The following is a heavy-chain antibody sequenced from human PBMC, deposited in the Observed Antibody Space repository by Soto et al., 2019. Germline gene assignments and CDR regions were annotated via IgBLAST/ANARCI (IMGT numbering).Heavy chain of an antibody. D-gene: IGHD3-16*01. CDR3: ASLGRHG. CDR2: IKHDGSEK. Sequence: EVQLVESGGGLVQPGGSLRLSCAASGFTFSDSWMDWVRQAPGKGPEWVANIKHDGSEKNYVGSVKGRFTISRDNAKNSLYLQMNSLRAEDKAVYYCASLGRHGWGQGTTVTVS. CDR1: GFTFSDSW. V-gene: IGHV3-7*01. J-gene: IGHJ6*02.